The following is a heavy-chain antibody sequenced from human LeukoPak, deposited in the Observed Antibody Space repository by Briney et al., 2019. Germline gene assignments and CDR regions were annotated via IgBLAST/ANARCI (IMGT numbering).Heavy chain of an antibody. V-gene: IGHV1-69*05. D-gene: IGHD3-9*01. Sequence: SVKVSCKASGGTFSSYAISWVRQAPGQVLEWMGRIIPIFGTANYAQQFQGRVTITTDESTSTAYMELSSLRSEDTAVYYCARSDYDILTGLDPWGQGTLVTVSS. CDR2: IIPIFGTA. CDR3: ARSDYDILTGLDP. CDR1: GGTFSSYA. J-gene: IGHJ5*02.